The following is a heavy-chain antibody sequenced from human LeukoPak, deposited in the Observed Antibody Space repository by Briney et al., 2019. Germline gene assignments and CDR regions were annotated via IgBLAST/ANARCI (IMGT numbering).Heavy chain of an antibody. Sequence: GESLKISCKGSGYSFTSYWIGWVRQMPGRGLEWMGIIYPCVSDTRYSPSFQGQVTISADKSISTAYLQWSSLKASDTAMYYCARMGGGVYSSSWYVGDYYYYYMDVWGKGTTVTVSS. CDR3: ARMGGGVYSSSWYVGDYYYYYMDV. CDR1: GYSFTSYW. D-gene: IGHD6-13*01. J-gene: IGHJ6*03. V-gene: IGHV5-51*01. CDR2: IYPCVSDT.